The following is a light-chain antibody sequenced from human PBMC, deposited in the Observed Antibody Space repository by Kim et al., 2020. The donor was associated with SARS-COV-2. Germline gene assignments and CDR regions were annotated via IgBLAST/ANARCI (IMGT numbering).Light chain of an antibody. CDR2: GAS. CDR3: QQYGSSWT. Sequence: LAPGERATLSCRASQSVSSSYLAWYQQKPGQAPRLLIYGASSRATGIPDRFSGSGSGTDFTLTISRLEPEDFAVYSCQQYGSSWTFGQGTKVDIK. V-gene: IGKV3-20*01. J-gene: IGKJ1*01. CDR1: QSVSSSY.